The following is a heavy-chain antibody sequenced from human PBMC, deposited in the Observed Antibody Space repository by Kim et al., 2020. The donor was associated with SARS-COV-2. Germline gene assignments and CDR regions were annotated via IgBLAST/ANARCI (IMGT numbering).Heavy chain of an antibody. CDR1: GFTFSSYS. D-gene: IGHD5-12*01. V-gene: IGHV3-21*01. CDR3: ARDPRGNSGYDSNP. CDR2: ISSSSSYI. Sequence: GGSLRLSCAASGFTFSSYSMNWVRQAPGKGLEWVSSISSSSSYIYYADSVKGRFTISRDNAKNSLYLQMNSLRAEDTAVYYCARDPRGNSGYDSNPWGQGTLVTVSS. J-gene: IGHJ5*02.